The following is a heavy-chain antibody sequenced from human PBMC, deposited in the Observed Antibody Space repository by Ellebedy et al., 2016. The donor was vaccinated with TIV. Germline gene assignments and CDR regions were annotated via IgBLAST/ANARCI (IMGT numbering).Heavy chain of an antibody. CDR1: GGIFSSNT. J-gene: IGHJ3*01. CDR2: INTILTTC. V-gene: IGHV1-69*08. Sequence: AASVKVSCKASGGIFSSNTVTWVRQAPGQGLEWMGGINTILTTCFYGRKFQGRVILTVDKSTNTAYMEMKSLTSEDTAIYFSAKEMHRGRNAFDVWGQGTNVTVSS. CDR3: AKEMHRGRNAFDV. D-gene: IGHD1-14*01.